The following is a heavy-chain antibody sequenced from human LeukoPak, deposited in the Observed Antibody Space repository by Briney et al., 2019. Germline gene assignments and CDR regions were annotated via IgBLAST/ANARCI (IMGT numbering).Heavy chain of an antibody. V-gene: IGHV3-30-3*01. D-gene: IGHD3-10*01. CDR2: ISHDRSNN. Sequence: PGGSLRLSCAASGCTFSNYAMHWARQAPGKGLEWVAIISHDRSNNCHADSVKGRFTISRDNSKKTLYLQMNSLTDEDTAVYYCARDLSGSYMSDYWGQGTLVTVSS. J-gene: IGHJ4*02. CDR3: ARDLSGSYMSDY. CDR1: GCTFSNYA.